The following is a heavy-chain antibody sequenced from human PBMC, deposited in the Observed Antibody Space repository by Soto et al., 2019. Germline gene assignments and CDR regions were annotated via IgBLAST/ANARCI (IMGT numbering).Heavy chain of an antibody. Sequence: QVQLQESGPGLVKPSETLSLTCSVSGISVSYGRSYWNWFRQSPREGLAWIGHIYNSGSTTYNPFLQSRATISVDPSNSQFSLSLSSVTAADTAVYYFARDYSSDWLGHWGRGTLVTVSS. J-gene: IGHJ5*02. D-gene: IGHD6-19*01. CDR1: GISVSYGRSY. V-gene: IGHV4-61*01. CDR3: ARDYSSDWLGH. CDR2: IYNSGST.